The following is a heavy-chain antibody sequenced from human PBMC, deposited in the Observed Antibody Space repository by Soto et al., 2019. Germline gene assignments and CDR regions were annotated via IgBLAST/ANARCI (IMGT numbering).Heavy chain of an antibody. D-gene: IGHD2-15*01. J-gene: IGHJ6*02. CDR2: IVVGSGNT. Sequence: EASVKVSCKASGFTFTSSAVQWVRQARGQRLEWIGWIVVGSGNTNYAQKFQERVTITRDMSTSTAYMELSSLRSEDTAVYYCTTRILGSCSGGTCYSYYYGMDVWGQGTTVTVSS. CDR1: GFTFTSSA. CDR3: TTRILGSCSGGTCYSYYYGMDV. V-gene: IGHV1-58*01.